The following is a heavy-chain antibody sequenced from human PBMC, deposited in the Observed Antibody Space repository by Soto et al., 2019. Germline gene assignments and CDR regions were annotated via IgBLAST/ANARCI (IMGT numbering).Heavy chain of an antibody. CDR1: GGSISSSSYY. V-gene: IGHV4-39*01. CDR2: IYYSGST. Sequence: QLQLQESGPGLVKPSETLSLTCTVSGGSISSSSYYWGWIRQPPGKGLEWIGSIYYSGSTYYNPSLKSRVTISVDTSKNQFSLKLSSVTAADTAVYYCASPGYGGYAYYYYGMDVWGQGTTVTVSS. J-gene: IGHJ6*02. CDR3: ASPGYGGYAYYYYGMDV. D-gene: IGHD5-12*01.